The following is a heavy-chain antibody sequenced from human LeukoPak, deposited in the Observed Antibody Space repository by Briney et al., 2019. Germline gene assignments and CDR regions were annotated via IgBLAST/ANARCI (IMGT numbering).Heavy chain of an antibody. J-gene: IGHJ4*02. CDR3: ARERDGYDYVGGSYRY. Sequence: SETLSLTCTVSGGSFSSTSYYWGWIRQPPGKGLEWIANIYHTVSTYYNPSLKSRVTISVDTSKNQFSLKLSSVTAADTAVYYCARERDGYDYVGGSYRYWGQATLVTAS. D-gene: IGHD3-16*02. CDR2: IYHTVST. CDR1: GGSFSSTSYY. V-gene: IGHV4-39*07.